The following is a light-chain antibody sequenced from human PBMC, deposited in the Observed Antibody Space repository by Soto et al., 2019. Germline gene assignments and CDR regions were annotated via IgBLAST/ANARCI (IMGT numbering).Light chain of an antibody. Sequence: EIVLTQSPATLSLSPGERATLSCRASQSVSSYLAWYQQKPGQAPSLLIYYASTRTTGIPARFSGSGSGTTFTLTISSLEPEDFAVYYCQQRSSWPPWTFGQGTKVEIK. CDR2: YAS. V-gene: IGKV3-11*01. CDR3: QQRSSWPPWT. CDR1: QSVSSY. J-gene: IGKJ1*01.